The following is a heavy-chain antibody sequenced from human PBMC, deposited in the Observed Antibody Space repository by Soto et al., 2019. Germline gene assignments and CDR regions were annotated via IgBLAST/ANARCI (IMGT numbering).Heavy chain of an antibody. CDR2: TIPVFNTA. Sequence: QVQLEQSGAEVKKPGSSVKISCKASGGTLSDHGVSWLRQAPGQGLEWVGGTIPVFNTAKYAPKFQGRVTIAAGKSTNIAYMELGRLRSDDTAFYYCARGVYGSGNYYTGPSAFDIWGQGTLVIVSS. D-gene: IGHD3-10*01. V-gene: IGHV1-69*06. CDR3: ARGVYGSGNYYTGPSAFDI. CDR1: GGTLSDHG. J-gene: IGHJ3*02.